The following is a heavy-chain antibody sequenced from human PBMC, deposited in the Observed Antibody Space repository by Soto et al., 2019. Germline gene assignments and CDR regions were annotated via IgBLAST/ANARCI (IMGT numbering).Heavy chain of an antibody. D-gene: IGHD3-10*01. CDR3: ARSSGSYWWEFDY. J-gene: IGHJ4*02. V-gene: IGHV3-11*06. CDR2: ISSSGNYA. Sequence: GGSLRLSCAASGFTFSDYYMSWIRQAPGKGLEWILYISSSGNYADYADSMEGRFSISRDNAKNSLYLQVHSLRAEDTAVYYCARSSGSYWWEFDYWGQGTLVTVSS. CDR1: GFTFSDYY.